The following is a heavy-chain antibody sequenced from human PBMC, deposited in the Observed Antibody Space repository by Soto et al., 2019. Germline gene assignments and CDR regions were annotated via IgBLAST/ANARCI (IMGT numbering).Heavy chain of an antibody. D-gene: IGHD3-16*02. Sequence: QVQLVQSGAEVKKPGSSVKVSCKASGGTFSSYAISWVRQAPGQGLEWMGGIIPIFGTANYAQKFQGRVTITADKSTSTDYMELSSLRSDDTAVYYCARGGMITFGGVIAEFDYWGQGTLVTVSS. J-gene: IGHJ4*02. CDR1: GGTFSSYA. V-gene: IGHV1-69*06. CDR3: ARGGMITFGGVIAEFDY. CDR2: IIPIFGTA.